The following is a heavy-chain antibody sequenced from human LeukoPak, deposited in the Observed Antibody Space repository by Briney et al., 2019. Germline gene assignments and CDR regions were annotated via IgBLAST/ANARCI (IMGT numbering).Heavy chain of an antibody. V-gene: IGHV4-59*12. CDR3: VRSPHGGV. Sequence: KPSETLSPTCSVSGGSISGFYWYWVRQPPGKGLEWIGYIYYTGNTNYNPSLESRVTISMDTSRNQFSLRLRSVTAADTAVYYCVRSPHGGVWGKGTTVSVSS. CDR2: IYYTGNT. D-gene: IGHD3-10*01. CDR1: GGSISGFY. J-gene: IGHJ6*04.